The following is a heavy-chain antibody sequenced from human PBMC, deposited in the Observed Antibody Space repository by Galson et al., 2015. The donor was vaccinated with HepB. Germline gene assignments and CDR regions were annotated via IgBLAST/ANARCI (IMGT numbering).Heavy chain of an antibody. CDR1: GYTFTSYA. J-gene: IGHJ5*02. D-gene: IGHD1-1*01. CDR3: ARDLNWNDVCGWFDP. V-gene: IGHV7-4-1*02. Sequence: SVKVSCKASGYTFTSYAMNWVRQAPGQGLEWMGWINTNTGNPTYAQGFTGRFVFSLDTSVSTAYLQISSLKAEDTAVYYCARDLNWNDVCGWFDPWGQGTLVTVSS. CDR2: INTNTGNP.